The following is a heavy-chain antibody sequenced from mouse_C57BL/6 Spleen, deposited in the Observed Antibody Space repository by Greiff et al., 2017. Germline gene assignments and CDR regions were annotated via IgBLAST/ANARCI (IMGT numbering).Heavy chain of an antibody. CDR2: IDPSDSDT. CDR1: GYTFTSYW. D-gene: IGHD3-3*01. CDR3: ARGDGAY. J-gene: IGHJ3*01. V-gene: IGHV1-52*01. Sequence: QVQLQQSGAELVRPGSSVKLSCKASGYTFTSYWMHWVQQRPIQGLEWIGNIDPSDSDTHYNQKFKDKATLTVDKSSSTAYMQLSSLTSEDSAVYYCARGDGAYWGQGTLVTVSA.